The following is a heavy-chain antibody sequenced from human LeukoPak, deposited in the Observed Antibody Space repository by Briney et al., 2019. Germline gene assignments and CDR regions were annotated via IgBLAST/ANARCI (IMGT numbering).Heavy chain of an antibody. D-gene: IGHD3-22*01. J-gene: IGHJ4*02. V-gene: IGHV3-23*01. CDR3: AKNSASYYYSALDY. Sequence: GGSLRLSCAASGFIFSSYAMTWVRQAPGKGLEWVSGTGDSGDSTFYADSVKGRFTISRDNSKNTLYLQMNSLRAEDTAIYYCAKNSASYYYSALDYWGQGALVTVSS. CDR2: TGDSGDST. CDR1: GFIFSSYA.